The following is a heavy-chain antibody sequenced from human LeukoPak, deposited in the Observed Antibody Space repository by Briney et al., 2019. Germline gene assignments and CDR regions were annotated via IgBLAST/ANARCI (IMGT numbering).Heavy chain of an antibody. CDR1: GFTFSSYW. Sequence: GGSLRLSCAASGFTFSSYWMSWVRQAPGKGLEWEANIKQDGSEKYYVDSVKGRFTISRDNAKNSLYLQMNSLRAEDTAVYYCARDPQYSSAVDAFDIWGQGTMVTVSS. CDR3: ARDPQYSSAVDAFDI. D-gene: IGHD6-25*01. CDR2: IKQDGSEK. V-gene: IGHV3-7*01. J-gene: IGHJ3*02.